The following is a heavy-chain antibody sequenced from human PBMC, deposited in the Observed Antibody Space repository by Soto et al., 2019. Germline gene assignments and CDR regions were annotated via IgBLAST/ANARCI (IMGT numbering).Heavy chain of an antibody. J-gene: IGHJ4*02. V-gene: IGHV3-11*06. CDR1: GFTFSDYY. CDR3: ASSSGGVGYNYGRFDN. Sequence: GESLKISCVASGFTFSDYYMSWIRQAPGKGLEWISYISSSESYTKYADSVKGRLTISRDNAKNSLYLQMSSPRAEDTAVYYCASSSGGVGYNYGRFDNWGQGTLVTVSS. D-gene: IGHD5-18*01. CDR2: ISSSESYT.